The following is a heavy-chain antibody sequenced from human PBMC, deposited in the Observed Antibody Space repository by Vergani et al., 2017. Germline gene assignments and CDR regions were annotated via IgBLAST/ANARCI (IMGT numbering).Heavy chain of an antibody. J-gene: IGHJ3*02. CDR2: IWYDGSNK. Sequence: QVQLVESGGGVVQPGRSLRLSCAASGFTFSSYGMHWVRQAPGKGLEWVAVIWYDGSNKYYADSVKGRFTISRDNSKNTLYLQMNSLRAEDTAVYYCARDLPPSPPYAFDIWGQGTMVTVSS. D-gene: IGHD6-6*01. CDR1: GFTFSSYG. CDR3: ARDLPPSPPYAFDI. V-gene: IGHV3-30*19.